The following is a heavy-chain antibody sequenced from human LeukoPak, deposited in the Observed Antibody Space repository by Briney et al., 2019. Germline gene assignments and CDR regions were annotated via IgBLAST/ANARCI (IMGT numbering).Heavy chain of an antibody. V-gene: IGHV4-39*01. D-gene: IGHD3-10*01. CDR3: ARHVGRTMVRGVITDP. J-gene: IGHJ5*02. CDR2: IYYSGST. Sequence: SETLSLTCTVSGGSLSSSSYYWGWIRQPPGKGLEWIGSIYYSGSTYYNPSLKSRVTISVDTSKNQFSLKLSSVTAADTAVYCCARHVGRTMVRGVITDPWGQGTLVTVSS. CDR1: GGSLSSSSYY.